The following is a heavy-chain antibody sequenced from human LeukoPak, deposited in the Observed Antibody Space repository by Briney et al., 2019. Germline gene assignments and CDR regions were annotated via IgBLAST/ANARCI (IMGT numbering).Heavy chain of an antibody. D-gene: IGHD6-19*01. CDR2: INRSGST. V-gene: IGHV4-34*01. Sequence: GSLRLSCAASGFTFTSYVMSWVRQPPGKGLEWIGEINRSGSTNYNPSLKSRVTISVDTSKNQFSLKLSSVTAADTAVYYCARESSGWLLYYFDYWGQGTLVTVSS. J-gene: IGHJ4*02. CDR1: GFTFTSYV. CDR3: ARESSGWLLYYFDY.